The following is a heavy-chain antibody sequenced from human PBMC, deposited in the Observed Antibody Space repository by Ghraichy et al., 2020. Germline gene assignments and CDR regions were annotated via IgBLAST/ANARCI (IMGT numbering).Heavy chain of an antibody. J-gene: IGHJ4*02. D-gene: IGHD5-18*01. CDR2: IKKDGSEK. Sequence: LTCAASGFTFSDNWMNWVRQAPGKGLEWVANIKKDGSEKYYVDSVKGRFTISRDNAKNSLYLQMNSLRAEDTAVYYCARGEYNYAWGSWGQGTLVTVSS. V-gene: IGHV3-7*03. CDR3: ARGEYNYAWGS. CDR1: GFTFSDNW.